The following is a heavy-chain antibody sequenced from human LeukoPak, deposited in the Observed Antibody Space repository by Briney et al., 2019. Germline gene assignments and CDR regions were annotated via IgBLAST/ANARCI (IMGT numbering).Heavy chain of an antibody. J-gene: IGHJ4*02. CDR1: GFTFSSYS. Sequence: GGSLRLSCAASGFTFSSYSMNWVRQAPGKGLEWVSSISSSSSYIYYADSVKGRFTISRDNAKNSLYLQMNSLRAEDTAVYYCASLAPGIAVSHWGQGTLVTVSA. CDR2: ISSSSSYI. CDR3: ASLAPGIAVSH. V-gene: IGHV3-21*01. D-gene: IGHD6-19*01.